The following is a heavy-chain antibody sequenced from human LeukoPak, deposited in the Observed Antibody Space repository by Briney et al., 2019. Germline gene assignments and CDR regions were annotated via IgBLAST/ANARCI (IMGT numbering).Heavy chain of an antibody. CDR1: GGSISSYY. CDR2: IYYSGST. J-gene: IGHJ3*02. Sequence: SETLSLTCTVSGGSISSYYWSWIRQPPGKGLEWIGYIYYSGSTNYNPSLKSRVTMSVDTSKNQFSLKLSSVTAADTAVYYCARSHYYDSAFDIWGQGTMVTVSS. V-gene: IGHV4-59*01. CDR3: ARSHYYDSAFDI. D-gene: IGHD3-22*01.